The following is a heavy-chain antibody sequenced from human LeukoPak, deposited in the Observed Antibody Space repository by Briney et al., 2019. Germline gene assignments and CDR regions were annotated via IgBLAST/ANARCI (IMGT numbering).Heavy chain of an antibody. V-gene: IGHV4-59*01. D-gene: IGHD4-23*01. Sequence: SETLSLTCTVSGGSISSSYWSWIRQPPGKGLEWIGYISYSGSTNYNPSLKSRATISVDTSKNQFSLKLSSVTAADTAVYYCARDLVNGAFDIWGQGTMVTVSS. J-gene: IGHJ3*02. CDR2: ISYSGST. CDR1: GGSISSSY. CDR3: ARDLVNGAFDI.